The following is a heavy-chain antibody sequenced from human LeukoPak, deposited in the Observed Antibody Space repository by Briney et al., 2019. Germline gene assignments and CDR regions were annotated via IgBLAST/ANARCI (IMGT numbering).Heavy chain of an antibody. Sequence: SETLSLTCTVSGGSICSSNYYWDWIRQPPGKGLEWIGSIYYSGNTYYNPSLKSRVTISVDTSKNQFSLKLNSVTAADTAVYYCARRGYCSGGSCYVSYWGQGTLVTVSS. CDR2: IYYSGNT. CDR3: ARRGYCSGGSCYVSY. D-gene: IGHD2-15*01. V-gene: IGHV4-39*01. J-gene: IGHJ4*02. CDR1: GGSICSSNYY.